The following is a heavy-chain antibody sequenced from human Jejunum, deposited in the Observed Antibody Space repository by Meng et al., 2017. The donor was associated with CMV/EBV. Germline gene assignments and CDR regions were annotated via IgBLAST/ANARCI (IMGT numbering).Heavy chain of an antibody. CDR2: IKQDGIER. D-gene: IGHD2-21*01. V-gene: IGHV3-7*01. Sequence: DSGCTIRRYWMGWVRQAPGKGLEWVANIKQDGIERWYVDSLKGRFTISRDNAKNSLYLEMSTLRVEDTAVYYCAREGGDGPYFDYWGQGTLVTVSS. CDR1: GCTIRRYW. CDR3: AREGGDGPYFDY. J-gene: IGHJ4*02.